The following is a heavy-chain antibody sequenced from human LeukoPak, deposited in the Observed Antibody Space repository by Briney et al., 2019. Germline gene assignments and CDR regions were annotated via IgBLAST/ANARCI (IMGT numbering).Heavy chain of an antibody. J-gene: IGHJ4*02. CDR1: GFTFDDYA. V-gene: IGHV3-9*01. CDR2: ISWNSGSI. D-gene: IGHD4-17*01. Sequence: SLRLSCAASGFTFDDYAMHWVRQAPGKGLEWVSGISWNSGSIGYADSVKGRFTISRDNAKNSLYLQMNSLRAEDTALYYCAKSLDLMPDTVTFDYWGQGTLVTVSS. CDR3: AKSLDLMPDTVTFDY.